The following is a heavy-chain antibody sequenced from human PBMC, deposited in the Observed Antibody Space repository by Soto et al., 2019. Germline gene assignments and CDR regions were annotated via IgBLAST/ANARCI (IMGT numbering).Heavy chain of an antibody. CDR3: AKDRGGFTNGWEFFDS. J-gene: IGHJ4*02. CDR2: ISGNGGTT. CDR1: GFAFSFYS. V-gene: IGHV3-23*01. Sequence: EVVLLESGGGLVQPGGSLRLSCAVSGFAFSFYSMSLVRQAPGKGLEWVSSISGNGGTTYYAASGQGRFTFSRDNSKNTLYLQMNNLRGEETAVYYCAKDRGGFTNGWEFFDSWGQGTLVTVSS. D-gene: IGHD3-10*01.